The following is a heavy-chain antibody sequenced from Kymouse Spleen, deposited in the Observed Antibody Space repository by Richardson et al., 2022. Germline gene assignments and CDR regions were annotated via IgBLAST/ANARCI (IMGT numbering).Heavy chain of an antibody. CDR3: ARLITGPWFDP. V-gene: IGHV4-39*01. Sequence: QLQLQESGPGLVKPSETLSLTCTVSGGSISSSSYYWGWIRQPPGKGLEWIGSIYYSGSTYYNPSLKSRVTISVDTSKNQFSLKLSSVTAADTAVYYCARLITGPWFDPWGQGTLVTVSS. J-gene: IGHJ5*02. CDR2: IYYSGST. CDR1: GGSISSSSYY. D-gene: IGHD1-20*01,IGHD1-7*01.